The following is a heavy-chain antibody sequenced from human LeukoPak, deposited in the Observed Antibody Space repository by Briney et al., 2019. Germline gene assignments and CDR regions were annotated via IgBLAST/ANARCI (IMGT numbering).Heavy chain of an antibody. Sequence: GGSLRLSCAGSGFIFSHAWMGWVRQAPGKGLEWIGRITGTADGGTTDYAAPVAGRFTISRDDSEKKLFLQINSLKIEDTAIYYCTTDVVSAWYEVLPTSATQGNWGQGTLVTVSS. J-gene: IGHJ4*02. CDR1: GFIFSHAW. CDR2: ITGTADGGTT. V-gene: IGHV3-15*05. D-gene: IGHD6-19*01. CDR3: TTDVVSAWYEVLPTSATQGN.